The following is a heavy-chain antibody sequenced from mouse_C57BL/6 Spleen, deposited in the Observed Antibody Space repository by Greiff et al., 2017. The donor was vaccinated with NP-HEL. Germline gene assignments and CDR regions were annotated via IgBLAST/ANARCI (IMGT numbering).Heavy chain of an antibody. CDR1: GYSITSGYG. J-gene: IGHJ2*01. CDR3: ARTARIKY. V-gene: IGHV3-2*02. CDR2: ISYSGST. Sequence: DVQLQESGPGLVKPSQSLSLTCPVPGYSITSGYGWNWIRQFPGNKLEWMGYISYSGSTNYNPSLKSRISITRDTSKNQVFLQLNSVTTEDTATYYCARTARIKYWGQGTTLTVAS. D-gene: IGHD1-2*01.